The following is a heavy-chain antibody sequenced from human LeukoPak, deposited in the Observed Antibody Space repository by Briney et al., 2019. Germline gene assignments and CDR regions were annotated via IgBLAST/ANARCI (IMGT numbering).Heavy chain of an antibody. CDR2: ISAYNGNT. CDR3: ARGYCSSTSCYSLFDY. D-gene: IGHD2-2*02. Sequence: GASVKVSCKASGYTFTSYGISWVRQAPGQGLEWMGWISAYNGNTNYAQKLQGRVTMTTDTSTSTAYMELRSLRSDDTAVYYCARGYCSSTSCYSLFDYWGQGTLVTVSS. CDR1: GYTFTSYG. V-gene: IGHV1-18*01. J-gene: IGHJ4*02.